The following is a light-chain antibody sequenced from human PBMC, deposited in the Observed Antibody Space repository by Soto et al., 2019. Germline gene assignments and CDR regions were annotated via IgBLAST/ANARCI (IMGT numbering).Light chain of an antibody. CDR3: QQYNNWPPLT. CDR1: QSISNN. Sequence: EMVMTQSPATLSVSPGEGATLSCRASQSISNNLAWYQQKPSQAPRLLIYGASTRATDIPARFSGSGSGTEFTLNISSLQSEDFAVYYCQQYNNWPPLTFGGGTKVEIK. CDR2: GAS. J-gene: IGKJ4*01. V-gene: IGKV3-15*01.